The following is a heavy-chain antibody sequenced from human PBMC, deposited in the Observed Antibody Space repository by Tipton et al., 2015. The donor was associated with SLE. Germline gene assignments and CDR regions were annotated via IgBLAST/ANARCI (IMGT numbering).Heavy chain of an antibody. CDR2: IIPILGIA. J-gene: IGHJ4*02. D-gene: IGHD3-22*01. CDR1: GGTFSSYA. CDR3: AREYYYDSSGYYFY. Sequence: QVQLVQSGAEVKKPGSSVKVSCKASGGTFSSYAISWVRQAPGQGLEWMGRIIPILGIANYAQKLQGRVTITADKSTSTAYMELSSLRSEDTAVYYCAREYYYDSSGYYFYWGQGTLVNVSS. V-gene: IGHV1-69*09.